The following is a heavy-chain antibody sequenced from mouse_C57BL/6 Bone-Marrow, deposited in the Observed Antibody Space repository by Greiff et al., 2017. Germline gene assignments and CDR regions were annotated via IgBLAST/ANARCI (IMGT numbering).Heavy chain of an antibody. CDR3: AAYYGSSYYWYFDV. V-gene: IGHV1-72*01. Sequence: QVHVKQPGAELVKPGASVKLSCRASGYTFTSYWMHWVKQRPGRGLEWIGRIDPNSGGTKYNEKFKSKATLTVDKPSSTAYMQLSSLTSEDSAVYYCAAYYGSSYYWYFDVWGTGTTVTVSS. J-gene: IGHJ1*03. D-gene: IGHD1-1*01. CDR1: GYTFTSYW. CDR2: IDPNSGGT.